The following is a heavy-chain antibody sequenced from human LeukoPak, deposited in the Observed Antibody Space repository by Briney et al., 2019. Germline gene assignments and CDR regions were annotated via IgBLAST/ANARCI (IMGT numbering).Heavy chain of an antibody. D-gene: IGHD1-1*01. CDR2: IYSGGST. J-gene: IGHJ4*02. V-gene: IGHV3-53*01. CDR1: GFTVSSNY. Sequence: GGSLRLSCVASGFTVSSNYMSWVRQAPGKGLEGVSVIYSGGSTYYADSVKGRFTISRDNSKNTLYLQMNSLRAEDKAVYYCARYRDDWNDDLFDYWGQGTLVTVSS. CDR3: ARYRDDWNDDLFDY.